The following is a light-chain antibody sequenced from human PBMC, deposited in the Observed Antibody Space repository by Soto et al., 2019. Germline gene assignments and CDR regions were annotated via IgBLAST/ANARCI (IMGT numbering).Light chain of an antibody. V-gene: IGKV3-20*01. CDR2: YAS. CDR1: QSVISY. CDR3: QQYGSSPPWT. J-gene: IGKJ1*01. Sequence: EIVLTQAPATLSLSPGERATLSCRASQSVISYLSWYQQKPGQAPRLLIYYASSRATGSLDRFSGSGSGTDFTLTIIRLEPEDYAVYYCQQYGSSPPWTFGQGTKVDIK.